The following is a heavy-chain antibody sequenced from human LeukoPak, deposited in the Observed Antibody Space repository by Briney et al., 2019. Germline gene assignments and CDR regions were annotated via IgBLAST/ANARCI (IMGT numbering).Heavy chain of an antibody. CDR3: ARGGVVPAAKSQNWFDP. D-gene: IGHD2-2*01. CDR1: GFTLDDYA. Sequence: GRSLRLSCAASGFTLDDYAMNWVRQAPGKGLEWVSSISSSSSCIYYADSVKGRFTISRDNAKNSLYLQMNSLRAEDTAVYYCARGGVVPAAKSQNWFDPWGQGTLVTVSS. J-gene: IGHJ5*02. CDR2: ISSSSSCI. V-gene: IGHV3-21*01.